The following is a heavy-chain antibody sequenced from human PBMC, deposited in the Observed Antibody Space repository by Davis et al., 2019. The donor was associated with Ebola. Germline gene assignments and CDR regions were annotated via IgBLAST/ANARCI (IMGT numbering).Heavy chain of an antibody. CDR2: IYYSGST. CDR3: ARDQRYSYGEFDY. CDR1: GGSIISSSSY. J-gene: IGHJ4*02. D-gene: IGHD5-18*01. Sequence: MPSETPSLTCTVSGGSIISSSSYWGWIRQPPRKGLEWIGSIYYSGSTYYNPSLKSRVTISVDTSKNQFSLKLSSVTAADTAVYYCARDQRYSYGEFDYWGQGTLVTVSS. V-gene: IGHV4-39*02.